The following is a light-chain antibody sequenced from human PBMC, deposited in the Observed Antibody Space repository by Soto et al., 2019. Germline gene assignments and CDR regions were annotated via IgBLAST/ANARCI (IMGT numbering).Light chain of an antibody. CDR3: ETWDSDTHVL. CDR2: LEGSGKY. CDR1: DGHSGYK. V-gene: IGLV4-60*03. J-gene: IGLJ2*01. Sequence: QSVLTQSSSASASLGSSVRLTCTLSDGHSGYKIAWHQQQPGKAPRYLMKLEGSGKYNKGSGVPDRFSGTTSGADRYLTITNVQSEDEADDYCETWDSDTHVLFGGGTKLTVL.